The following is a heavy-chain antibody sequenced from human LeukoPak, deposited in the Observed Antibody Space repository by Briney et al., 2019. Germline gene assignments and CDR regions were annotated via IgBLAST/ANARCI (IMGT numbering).Heavy chain of an antibody. V-gene: IGHV4-34*01. CDR1: GGSFSGYY. Sequence: SETLSLTCAVYGGSFSGYYWSWIRQPPGKGLEWIGEINHSGSTNYNPSLKSRVTISVDTSKNQFSLKLSSVTAADTAVCYCARAPLRYFGSYYFDYWGQGTLVTVSS. J-gene: IGHJ4*02. CDR2: INHSGST. CDR3: ARAPLRYFGSYYFDY. D-gene: IGHD3-9*01.